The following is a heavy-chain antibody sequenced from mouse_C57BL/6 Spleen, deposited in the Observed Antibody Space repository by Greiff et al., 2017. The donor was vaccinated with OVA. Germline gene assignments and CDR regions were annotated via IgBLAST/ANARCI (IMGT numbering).Heavy chain of an antibody. Sequence: QVQLKQPGAELVRPGSSVKLSCKASGYTFTSYWMHWVKQRPIQGLEWIGNIDPSDSETHYNQKFKDKATLTVDKSSSTAYMQLSSLTSEDSAVYYCARGGNYLYFDVWGTGTTVTVSS. CDR2: IDPSDSET. CDR3: ARGGNYLYFDV. D-gene: IGHD2-1*01. CDR1: GYTFTSYW. J-gene: IGHJ1*03. V-gene: IGHV1-52*01.